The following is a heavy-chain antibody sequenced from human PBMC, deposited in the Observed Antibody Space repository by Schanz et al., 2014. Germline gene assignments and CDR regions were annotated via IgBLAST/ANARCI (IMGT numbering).Heavy chain of an antibody. D-gene: IGHD2-2*01. CDR2: ISGYNGKT. Sequence: QVQLVQSGSELKKPGASVKVSCKASGYTFTSFAMNWVRQAPGQGLEWMGWISGYNGKTIYLDNLEDRISMTTDTATSTAYMELRNLRSADTAVYYCARDGNQPLDAWGQGTLVTVSS. J-gene: IGHJ5*02. CDR1: GYTFTSFA. V-gene: IGHV1-18*01. CDR3: ARDGNQPLDA.